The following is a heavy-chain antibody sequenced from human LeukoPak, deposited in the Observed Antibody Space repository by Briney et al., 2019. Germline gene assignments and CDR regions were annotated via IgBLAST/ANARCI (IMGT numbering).Heavy chain of an antibody. CDR1: GFTFSSYS. J-gene: IGHJ6*03. Sequence: PGGSLRLSCAASGFTFSSYSMNWVRQAPGKGLEWLSSISSSSSYIYYADSVKGRFTISRDNAKNSLYLQMNSLRTEDTAVYYCARDRGEYSSGWYDYYYMDVWGKGTTVTVSS. CDR3: ARDRGEYSSGWYDYYYMDV. CDR2: ISSSSSYI. V-gene: IGHV3-21*01. D-gene: IGHD6-19*01.